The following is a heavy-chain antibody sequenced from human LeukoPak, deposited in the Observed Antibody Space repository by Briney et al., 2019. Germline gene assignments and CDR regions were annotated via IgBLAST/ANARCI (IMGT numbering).Heavy chain of an antibody. V-gene: IGHV4-34*01. J-gene: IGHJ6*03. CDR2: INHSGSI. Sequence: SETLSLTCTVSGGSISSYYWSWIRQPPGKGLEWIGEINHSGSINYNPSLKSRVTISVDTSKNQFSLKLSSVTAADTAVYYCASYDYTVYYMDVWGKGTTVTVSS. D-gene: IGHD4-11*01. CDR1: GGSISSYY. CDR3: ASYDYTVYYMDV.